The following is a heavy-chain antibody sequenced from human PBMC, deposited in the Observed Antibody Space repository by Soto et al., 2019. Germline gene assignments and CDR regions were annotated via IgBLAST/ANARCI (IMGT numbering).Heavy chain of an antibody. J-gene: IGHJ6*03. CDR2: ASYSGTT. CDR3: ARARLGYCSGGSCYGRGYMDV. V-gene: IGHV4-39*01. D-gene: IGHD2-15*01. CDR1: GGSITTNAYY. Sequence: SETLSLTCTVSGGSITTNAYYWAWIRQPPGKGLEWIGSASYSGTTYYNPSLKSRVTISPDTSKNQFSLTLSSVTAADTAVYYCARARLGYCSGGSCYGRGYMDVWGKGATVTVSS.